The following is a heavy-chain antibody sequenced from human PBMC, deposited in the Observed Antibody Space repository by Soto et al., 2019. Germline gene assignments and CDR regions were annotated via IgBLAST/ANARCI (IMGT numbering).Heavy chain of an antibody. Sequence: SETLSLTCAVYGGSFSGYYWSWIRQPPGKGLEWIGEINHSGSTNYNPSLKSRVTISVDTSKNQFSLKLSSVTAADTAVYYCARGPPPWSRWFFWGFDPWGQATLVTVSS. CDR3: ARGPPPWSRWFFWGFDP. J-gene: IGHJ5*02. V-gene: IGHV4-34*01. D-gene: IGHD6-13*01. CDR1: GGSFSGYY. CDR2: INHSGST.